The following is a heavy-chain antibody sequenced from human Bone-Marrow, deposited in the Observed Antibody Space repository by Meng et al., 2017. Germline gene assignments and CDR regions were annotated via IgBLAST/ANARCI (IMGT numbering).Heavy chain of an antibody. D-gene: IGHD1-7*01. CDR2: ISSSGNTV. CDR1: GFTFISYS. CDR3: ARDFSAWNYYFDY. J-gene: IGHJ4*02. V-gene: IGHV3-48*04. Sequence: GESLKISCAASGFTFISYSMNWVRQAPGKGLEWVAYISSSGNTVYYADSMKGRFTISRDNAKNSLYLQMNSLRAEDTAVYYCARDFSAWNYYFDYWGQGTLVTVSS.